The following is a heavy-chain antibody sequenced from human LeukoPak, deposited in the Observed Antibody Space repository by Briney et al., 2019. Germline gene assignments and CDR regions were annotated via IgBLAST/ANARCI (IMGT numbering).Heavy chain of an antibody. D-gene: IGHD3-22*01. CDR2: INYSGNT. V-gene: IGHV4-31*03. J-gene: IGHJ4*02. Sequence: SQTLSLTCTVSGGSISSGGYYWTWIRQHPGKGLEWIGYINYSGNTYYNPSLKSRLTISLDTSNNHFSLKLTSVTAADTAVYYCARGSGYSDFDYWGQGILVTVSS. CDR1: GGSISSGGYY. CDR3: ARGSGYSDFDY.